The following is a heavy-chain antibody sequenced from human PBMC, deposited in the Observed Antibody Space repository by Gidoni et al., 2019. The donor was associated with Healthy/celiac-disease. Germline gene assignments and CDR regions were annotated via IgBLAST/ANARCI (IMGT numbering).Heavy chain of an antibody. J-gene: IGHJ4*02. CDR2: INSDGSST. D-gene: IGHD3-3*01. Sequence: EVQLVESGGGLVQPGGSLRLSCAASGFPFSSYRMHWVRQAPGKGLVWVSRINSDGSSTSYADSVKGRFTISRDNAKNTLYLQMNRLRAEDTAVYYCARGSRYDFWSGYFAPDYWGQGTLVTVSS. V-gene: IGHV3-74*01. CDR1: GFPFSSYR. CDR3: ARGSRYDFWSGYFAPDY.